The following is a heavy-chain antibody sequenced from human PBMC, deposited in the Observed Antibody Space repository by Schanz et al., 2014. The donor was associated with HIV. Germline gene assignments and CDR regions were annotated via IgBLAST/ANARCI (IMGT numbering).Heavy chain of an antibody. V-gene: IGHV1-46*04. D-gene: IGHD2-8*01. Sequence: QVQLVKSGAEVTKPGASVKVSCKASGYTFTRYYMHWVRQAPGQGLEWMGMINPSGAGTTYARKLQGRVTMTRDTSTSTVYMELSSLRSDDTAVYYCARDTNFGLDVWGQGTTVTVSS. CDR3: ARDTNFGLDV. J-gene: IGHJ6*02. CDR1: GYTFTRYY. CDR2: INPSGAGT.